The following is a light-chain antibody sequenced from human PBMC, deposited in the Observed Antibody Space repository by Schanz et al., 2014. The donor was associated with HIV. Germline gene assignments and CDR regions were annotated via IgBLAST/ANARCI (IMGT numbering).Light chain of an antibody. CDR1: QSVSRY. J-gene: IGKJ1*01. V-gene: IGKV3D-15*01. CDR2: DAS. Sequence: EIVLTQSPGTLSLSPGDRATLSCRASQSVSRYLAWYPQKPGQPPRLLIYDASSRATGIPSRFSGSGSGTEFSLTISSLQAEDVAIYYCQQFNNWPPEGTFGQGTKVELK. CDR3: QQFNNWPPEGT.